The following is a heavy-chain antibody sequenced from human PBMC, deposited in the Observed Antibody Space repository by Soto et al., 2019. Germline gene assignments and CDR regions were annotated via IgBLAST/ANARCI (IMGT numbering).Heavy chain of an antibody. CDR3: ARDRGWFYFDD. V-gene: IGHV4-30-4*01. CDR1: GDSITSGDYY. CDR2: IYYSGST. J-gene: IGHJ4*02. D-gene: IGHD3-10*01. Sequence: QVQLQESGPGLVKPSQTLSLTCTVSGDSITSGDYYWSWIRQPPGKGLEWIGYIYYSGSTYYNPSLKSRITISVDTSKNQFSLGLSSVTAADTAVYYCARDRGWFYFDDWGQGTLGTVSS.